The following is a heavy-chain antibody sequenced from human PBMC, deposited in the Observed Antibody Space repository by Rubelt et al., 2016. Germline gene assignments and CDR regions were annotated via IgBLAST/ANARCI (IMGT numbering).Heavy chain of an antibody. CDR1: GYTLTELS. CDR2: FDPEDGET. Sequence: VSCKVSGYTLTELSMHWVRQAPGKGLEWMGGFDPEDGETIYAQKFQGRVTMPEDTSTDTAYMELSSLRSEDTAVYYCATGIRDPYSYGYGLDYWGQGTLVTVSS. D-gene: IGHD5-18*01. CDR3: ATGIRDPYSYGYGLDY. J-gene: IGHJ4*02. V-gene: IGHV1-24*01.